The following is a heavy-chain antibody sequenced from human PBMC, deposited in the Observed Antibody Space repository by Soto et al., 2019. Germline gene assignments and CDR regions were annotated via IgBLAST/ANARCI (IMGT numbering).Heavy chain of an antibody. J-gene: IGHJ6*02. Sequence: GGSLRLSCAASGFTFSSYALSWVRQAPGKGLQCVSTISGNGVSTYYADSVKGRFTISRDNSRNTLYLQMNSLRAEDMAVYYCAKVQGSGSGLYYFYYYGMDVWGQGTTVTVSS. CDR2: ISGNGVST. CDR3: AKVQGSGSGLYYFYYYGMDV. V-gene: IGHV3-23*01. CDR1: GFTFSSYA. D-gene: IGHD3-10*01.